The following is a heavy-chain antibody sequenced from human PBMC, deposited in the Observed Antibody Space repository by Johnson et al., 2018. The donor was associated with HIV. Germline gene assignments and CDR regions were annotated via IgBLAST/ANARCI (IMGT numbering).Heavy chain of an antibody. J-gene: IGHJ3*02. CDR2: ISSSGSTI. D-gene: IGHD3-9*01. CDR1: GFTFSDYY. CDR3: ARELVRYAFDI. V-gene: IGHV3-11*04. Sequence: VQLLESGGGVVQPGRSLRLSCAASGFTFSDYYMSWIRQAPGKGLEWVSYISSSGSTIYYADSVKGRFTISRDNAKNSLYLQMNSLRAEDTAVYYCARELVRYAFDIWGQGTMVTVSS.